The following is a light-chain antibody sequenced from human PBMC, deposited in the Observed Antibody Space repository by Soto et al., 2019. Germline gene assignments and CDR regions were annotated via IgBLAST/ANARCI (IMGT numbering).Light chain of an antibody. CDR1: SDDVGDYNF. Sequence: QSALTQPASVPGSPGQSITISCTATSDDVGDYNFVSWYQQHPGKPPKLMIFEVSNRPSGISIRFSGSKSGKTASLTISGLQAEDEADYYCSSYTTTSTPYVFGTGTKLTVL. CDR3: SSYTTTSTPYV. V-gene: IGLV2-14*01. J-gene: IGLJ1*01. CDR2: EVS.